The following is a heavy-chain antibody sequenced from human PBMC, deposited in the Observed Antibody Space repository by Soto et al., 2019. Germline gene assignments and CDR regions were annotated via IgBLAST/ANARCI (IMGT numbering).Heavy chain of an antibody. Sequence: QVQLQESGPGLVKPSGTLSLTCAVSGGSISSSNWWSWVRQPPGKGLEWIGEIYHSGSTNYNPSLKSRVNISVDKSKNQFSLKLSSVTDSDTAVYYCASGPSMVRGVTSIDYWGQGTLVTVSS. D-gene: IGHD3-10*01. V-gene: IGHV4-4*02. CDR1: GGSISSSNW. CDR2: IYHSGST. J-gene: IGHJ4*02. CDR3: ASGPSMVRGVTSIDY.